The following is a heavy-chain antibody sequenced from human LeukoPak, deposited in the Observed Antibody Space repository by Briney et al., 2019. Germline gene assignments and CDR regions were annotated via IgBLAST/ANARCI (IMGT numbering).Heavy chain of an antibody. CDR3: ARQYCSGGNCYYDY. D-gene: IGHD2-15*01. V-gene: IGHV7-4-1*02. CDR2: INTNTGNP. CDR1: GYTFTSYA. J-gene: IGHJ4*02. Sequence: GASVKASCKASGYTFTSYAMNWVRQAPGQGLEWMGWINTNTGNPTYAQGFTGRFVFSLDTSVSTAYLQISSLKAEDTAVYYCARQYCSGGNCYYDYWGQGTLVTVSS.